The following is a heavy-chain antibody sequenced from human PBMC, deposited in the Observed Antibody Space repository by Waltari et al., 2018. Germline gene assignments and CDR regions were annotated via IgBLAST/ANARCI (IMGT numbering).Heavy chain of an antibody. CDR3: AKGAIGSAGLDY. Sequence: EVQLLESGGGLVQPGGSLGFSVAASEVTFSSYAVTWVRQAPGKGLEWVSSFTTSGNTYYADSVKGRFTISRDNSKNKMYLQMNSLRADDTAVYYCAKGAIGSAGLDYWGQGTLVTVSS. CDR2: FTTSGNT. V-gene: IGHV3-23*01. CDR1: EVTFSSYA. J-gene: IGHJ4*02. D-gene: IGHD6-13*01.